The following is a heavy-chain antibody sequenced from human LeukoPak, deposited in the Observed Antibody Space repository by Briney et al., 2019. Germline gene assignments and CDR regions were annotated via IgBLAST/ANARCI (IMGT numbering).Heavy chain of an antibody. J-gene: IGHJ5*02. CDR2: IKEDGSEK. CDR3: ARMAGLSWFDP. Sequence: PGGSLRLSCAASGFTFSNYWMSWVRQAPGKGLEWVANIKEDGSEKYYVDSVKGRFTISRANAKNSLYLQMNSLRAEDTAVYYCARMAGLSWFDPWGQGTLVTVSS. V-gene: IGHV3-7*01. D-gene: IGHD5-24*01. CDR1: GFTFSNYW.